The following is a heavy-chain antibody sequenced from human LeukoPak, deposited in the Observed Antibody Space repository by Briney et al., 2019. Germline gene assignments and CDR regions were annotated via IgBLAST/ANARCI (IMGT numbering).Heavy chain of an antibody. J-gene: IGHJ6*03. CDR1: GFTFSSYA. V-gene: IGHV3-30*04. CDR3: ARDGYRYYYDSSGYYYCYYYMDV. D-gene: IGHD3-22*01. Sequence: GGSLRRSCAASGFTFSSYAMHWVRQAPGKGLEWVAVISYDGSNKYYADSVKGRFTISRDNSKNTLYLQMNSLRAEDTAVYYCARDGYRYYYDSSGYYYCYYYMDVWGKGTTVTVSS. CDR2: ISYDGSNK.